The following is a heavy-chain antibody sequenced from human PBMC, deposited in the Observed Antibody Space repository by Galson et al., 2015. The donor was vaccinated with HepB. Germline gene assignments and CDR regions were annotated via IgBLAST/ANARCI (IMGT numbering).Heavy chain of an antibody. CDR2: IYYSGST. J-gene: IGHJ4*02. Sequence: ETLSLTCTVSGGSMNNYYWNWIRQPPGKGLEWIGCIYYSGSTNYNPSLKSRVTISVDATKNQFSLKLSSVTAADTAVYYCARGDMYSISSGGFELWGQGSLVTSSS. CDR3: ARGDMYSISSGGFEL. V-gene: IGHV4-59*01. CDR1: GGSMNNYY. D-gene: IGHD1-26*01.